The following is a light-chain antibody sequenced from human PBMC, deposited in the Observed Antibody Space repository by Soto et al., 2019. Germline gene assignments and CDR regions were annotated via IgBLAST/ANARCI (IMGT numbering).Light chain of an antibody. V-gene: IGKV3-20*01. CDR3: QQYGSSPGK. CDR2: GAS. Sequence: EIVLTQSPGTLSLPPGERATLSCRASQSVSSSYLAWYQQKPGQAPRLLIYGASSRATGIPDRFSGSGSGTDFTLTISRLEPEDFEVYYCQQYGSSPGKFGQGTKVDI. CDR1: QSVSSSY. J-gene: IGKJ1*01.